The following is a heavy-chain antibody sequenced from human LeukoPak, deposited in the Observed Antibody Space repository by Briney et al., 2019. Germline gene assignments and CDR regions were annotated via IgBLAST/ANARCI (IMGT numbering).Heavy chain of an antibody. V-gene: IGHV4-59*12. CDR2: IYYSGST. CDR3: ARDEGYDFWGGYYTLNYMDV. Sequence: PSETLSLTCTVSGGSISSYYWSWIRQPPGKGLEWIGYIYYSGSTNYNPSLKSRVTISVDTSKNQFSLKLSSVTAADTAVYYCARDEGYDFWGGYYTLNYMDVWGKGTTVTVSS. D-gene: IGHD3-3*01. CDR1: GGSISSYY. J-gene: IGHJ6*03.